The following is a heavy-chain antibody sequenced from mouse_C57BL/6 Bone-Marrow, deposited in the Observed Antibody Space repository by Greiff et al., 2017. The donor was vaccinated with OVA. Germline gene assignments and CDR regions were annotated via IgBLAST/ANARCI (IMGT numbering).Heavy chain of an antibody. Sequence: EVMLVESGGGLVQPGGSLKLSCAASGFTFSDYYMYWVRQTPEKRLEWVAYISNGGGSTYYPDTVKGRFTISRDNAKNTLYLQMSRLKSEDTAMYYCARPDYYGSSYYAMDYWGQGTSVTVSS. CDR3: ARPDYYGSSYYAMDY. J-gene: IGHJ4*01. D-gene: IGHD1-1*01. CDR1: GFTFSDYY. V-gene: IGHV5-12*01. CDR2: ISNGGGST.